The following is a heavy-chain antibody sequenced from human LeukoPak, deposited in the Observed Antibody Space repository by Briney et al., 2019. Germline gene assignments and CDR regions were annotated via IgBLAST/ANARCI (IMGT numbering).Heavy chain of an antibody. CDR1: GFTFSSYA. CDR2: ISYDGSNK. CDR3: ARDGLLYCSGGSCYSGDDAFDI. V-gene: IGHV3-30-3*01. J-gene: IGHJ3*02. Sequence: PGGSLRLSCAASGFTFSSYAMHWVRQAPGKGLEWVAVISYDGSNKYYADSVKGRFTISRDNSKNTLYLQMNSLRAEDTAVYYCARDGLLYCSGGSCYSGDDAFDIWGQGTMVTVSS. D-gene: IGHD2-15*01.